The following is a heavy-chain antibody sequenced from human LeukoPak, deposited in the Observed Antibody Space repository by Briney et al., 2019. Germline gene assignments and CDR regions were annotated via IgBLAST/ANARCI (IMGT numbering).Heavy chain of an antibody. J-gene: IGHJ6*02. CDR3: ARGHYGLDV. CDR2: ISPNGAIA. CDR1: GFTFRDHY. Sequence: PGGSLRPSCAASGFTFRDHYMSWIRQTPGKGLEWVSYISPNGAIAYNADSVKGRFAVSRDNAKNSLYLQIDSLRAEDTAVYYCARGHYGLDVWGQGTTVTVSS. V-gene: IGHV3-11*01.